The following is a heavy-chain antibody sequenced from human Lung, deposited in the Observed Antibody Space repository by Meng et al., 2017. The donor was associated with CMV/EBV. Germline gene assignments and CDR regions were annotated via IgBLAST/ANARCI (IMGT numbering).Heavy chain of an antibody. J-gene: IGHJ6*02. Sequence: GESLKISCAASGFTFSSYEMNWVRQAPGKGLEWVSYISSSGSTIYYADSVKGRFTISRDNAKNSLYLQMNSLRAEDTAVYYCARDSTVSRRWDGMDVWGQGTTVTVSS. CDR2: ISSSGSTI. V-gene: IGHV3-48*03. D-gene: IGHD4-11*01. CDR1: GFTFSSYE. CDR3: ARDSTVSRRWDGMDV.